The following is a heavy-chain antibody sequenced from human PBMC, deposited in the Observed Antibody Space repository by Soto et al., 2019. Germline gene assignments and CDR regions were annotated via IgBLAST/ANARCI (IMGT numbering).Heavy chain of an antibody. Sequence: SETLSLTCSASGGSITSSSHFWGWVRQPPGKGLEWIGIIYFTGNTYYTPSLKSRLTMSIDTSKNEFSLRLNSVTAADTAVYYCAGQTFTIAATSYGRSNWFDPWGPGTLVTVSS. CDR3: AGQTFTIAATSYGRSNWFDP. CDR1: GGSITSSSHF. CDR2: IYFTGNT. J-gene: IGHJ5*02. V-gene: IGHV4-39*01. D-gene: IGHD3-9*01.